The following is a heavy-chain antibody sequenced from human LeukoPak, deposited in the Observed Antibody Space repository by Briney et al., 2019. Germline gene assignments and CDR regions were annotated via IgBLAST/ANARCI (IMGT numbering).Heavy chain of an antibody. CDR1: GYTFNGYY. J-gene: IGHJ6*03. CDR2: INPNSGGT. Sequence: ASVKVSCKASGYTFNGYYMHWVRQAPGQGLEWMGWINPNSGGTNYAQKFQGRVTMTRDTSISTAYMELSRLRSDDTAVYYCARVPYLYYYYMDVWGKGTTVTVSS. CDR3: ARVPYLYYYYMDV. D-gene: IGHD3-16*01. V-gene: IGHV1-2*02.